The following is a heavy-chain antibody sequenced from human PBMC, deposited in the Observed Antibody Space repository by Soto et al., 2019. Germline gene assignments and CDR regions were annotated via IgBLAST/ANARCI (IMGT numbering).Heavy chain of an antibody. V-gene: IGHV4-39*01. CDR2: IYYSGST. CDR1: GGSISSSSYY. Sequence: PSETLSLTCTVSGGSISSSSYYWGWIRQPPGKGLEWIGSIYYSGSTYYNPSLKSRVTISVDTSKNQFSLKLRSVTAADTAVYYCARLSSYDSSGYYFAYYFDYWGQGTLVTVYS. CDR3: ARLSSYDSSGYYFAYYFDY. D-gene: IGHD3-22*01. J-gene: IGHJ4*02.